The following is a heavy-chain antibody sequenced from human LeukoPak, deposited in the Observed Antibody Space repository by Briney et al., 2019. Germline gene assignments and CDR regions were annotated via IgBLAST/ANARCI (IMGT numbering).Heavy chain of an antibody. Sequence: PGGSLRPSCAASGFNLRAYNMNWVRQAPGKGLEWVSSISTSSSYIYYAESRNGRITNSRDNAENSLYLQMHSLRVEDTALYYCARDDNWNDKPFDFWGQGTLVTVSS. D-gene: IGHD1-20*01. V-gene: IGHV3-21*01. J-gene: IGHJ4*02. CDR1: GFNLRAYN. CDR3: ARDDNWNDKPFDF. CDR2: ISTSSSYI.